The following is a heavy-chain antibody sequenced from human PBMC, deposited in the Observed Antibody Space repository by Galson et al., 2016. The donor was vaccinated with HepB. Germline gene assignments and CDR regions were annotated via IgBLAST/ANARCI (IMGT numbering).Heavy chain of an antibody. J-gene: IGHJ6*02. CDR3: ARVSSSTWHYFYYGMDV. CDR1: GYSFTSYY. V-gene: IGHV1-46*01. Sequence: SVKVSCKASGYSFTSYYVHWVRQAPGQGLEWMGIINPSGGSPTYAQNFRDRVTMTRDTSTSTVYMELSSLTSHDTAVYYCARVSSSTWHYFYYGMDVWGQGTTVTGSS. CDR2: INPSGGSP. D-gene: IGHD6-13*01.